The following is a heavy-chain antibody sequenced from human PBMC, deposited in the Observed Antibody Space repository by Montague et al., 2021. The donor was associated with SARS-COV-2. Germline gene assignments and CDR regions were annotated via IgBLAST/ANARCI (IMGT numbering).Heavy chain of an antibody. J-gene: IGHJ6*02. D-gene: IGHD3-22*01. V-gene: IGHV4-61*02. Sequence: TLSLTCTVSGGSVSSGNYYWSWIRQPAGMGLDWIVRIYTSGSCNSNPSLQSRVSISVYTSKNQFSLKLSSVTAADTAVYYCARERSADYYDGSGDHSYTDGMDVWGQGTTVTVSS. CDR1: GGSVSSGNYY. CDR3: ARERSADYYDGSGDHSYTDGMDV. CDR2: IYTSGSC.